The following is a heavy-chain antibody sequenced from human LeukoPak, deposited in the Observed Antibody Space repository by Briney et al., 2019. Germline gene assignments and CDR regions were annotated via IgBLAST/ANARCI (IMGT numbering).Heavy chain of an antibody. V-gene: IGHV3-74*01. CDR1: RFTFSNYW. D-gene: IGHD3-10*01. J-gene: IGHJ3*02. Sequence: GGSLRLSCAASRFTFSNYWMHWVRQAPGKGLVWASRIDTDGSTTRYADSVKGRFTISRDNAENTLYLQMDSLRAEDTALYYCARTRGNAFDIWGQGTMVTVSS. CDR2: IDTDGSTT. CDR3: ARTRGNAFDI.